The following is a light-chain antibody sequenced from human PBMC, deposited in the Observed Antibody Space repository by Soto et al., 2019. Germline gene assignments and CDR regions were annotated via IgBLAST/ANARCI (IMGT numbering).Light chain of an antibody. J-gene: IGKJ5*01. CDR2: DAS. CDR3: QQYHSYST. CDR1: QSISSW. Sequence: DIQMTQSPSTLSASVGDRLTITCRASQSISSWLAWYQQKPGKDPXXLIYDASSLESGVPSRFSGSGSGTEFTLTISSLQPDDFATDDCQQYHSYSTFGQGTRLEIK. V-gene: IGKV1-5*01.